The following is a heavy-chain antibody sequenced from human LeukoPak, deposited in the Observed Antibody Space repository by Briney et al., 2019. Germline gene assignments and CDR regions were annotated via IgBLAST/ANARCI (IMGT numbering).Heavy chain of an antibody. V-gene: IGHV4-4*02. D-gene: IGHD3-3*01. J-gene: IGHJ4*02. CDR1: GGSVTSTNW. CDR2: VHLDGRT. CDR3: AREGGFYRPLDY. Sequence: SETLSLTCDVSGGSVTSTNWWTWVRQPPGKGLEWIGEVHLDGRTNYNPSLKSRLIMSVDLPESHISLKLTSVTAADTAVYYCAREGGFYRPLDYSGLGTLVTVSS.